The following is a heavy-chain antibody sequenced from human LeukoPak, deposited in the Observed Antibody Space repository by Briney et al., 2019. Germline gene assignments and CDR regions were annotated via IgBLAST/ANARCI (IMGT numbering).Heavy chain of an antibody. D-gene: IGHD6-13*01. CDR1: GGSISSTSHY. Sequence: PSETLSLTCTVSGGSISSTSHYWGWIRQPPGKGLEWIGSKHYSGTTYYNPSLKSRVTISVDTSKNQFSLRLSSVTAADTAVYYCAREAAAAANWFDPWGQGTLVTVSS. CDR3: AREAAAAANWFDP. V-gene: IGHV4-39*07. J-gene: IGHJ5*02. CDR2: KHYSGTT.